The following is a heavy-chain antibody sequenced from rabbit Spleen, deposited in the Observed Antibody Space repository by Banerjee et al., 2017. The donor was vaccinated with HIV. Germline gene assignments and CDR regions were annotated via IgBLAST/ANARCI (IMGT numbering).Heavy chain of an antibody. V-gene: IGHV1S45*01. Sequence: QEQLEESGGDLVKPGGSLTLTCTASGFSFSSNVYMCWVRQAPGKGLEWIACIYISSGNTYYASWAKGRFTISKTSSTTVTLQMTSLTAADTATYFCARSGYVGWGGDGDLTGNKLWGQGTLVTVS. CDR2: IYISSGNT. D-gene: IGHD4-1*01. CDR3: ARSGYVGWGGDGDLTGNKL. J-gene: IGHJ3*01. CDR1: GFSFSSNVY.